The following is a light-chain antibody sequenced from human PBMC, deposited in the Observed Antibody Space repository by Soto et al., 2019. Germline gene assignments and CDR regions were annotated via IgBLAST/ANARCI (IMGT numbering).Light chain of an antibody. CDR3: QQYDSYSWT. CDR1: QSISSW. J-gene: IGKJ1*01. CDR2: KAS. Sequence: DIQMNQSPSTLSASVGDRVYITCRASQSISSWLAWYQQKPGKAPRLLIYKASSLESGVPSRFSGSGSGTEFTLTISSLQPDDFATYYCQQYDSYSWTFGQGTKVEIK. V-gene: IGKV1-5*03.